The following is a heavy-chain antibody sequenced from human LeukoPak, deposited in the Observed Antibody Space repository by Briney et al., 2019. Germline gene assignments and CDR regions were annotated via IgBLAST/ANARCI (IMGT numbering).Heavy chain of an antibody. Sequence: PSETLSLTCTVSGGSISSGGYYWSWIRQHPGKGLEWIGYIYYSGSTYYNPSLKSRVTISVDTSKNQFSLKLSSVPAADTAVYYCARVPIEHHYDSSGYIDFWGQGTLVTVSS. CDR3: ARVPIEHHYDSSGYIDF. D-gene: IGHD3-22*01. CDR1: GGSISSGGYY. CDR2: IYYSGST. V-gene: IGHV4-31*03. J-gene: IGHJ4*02.